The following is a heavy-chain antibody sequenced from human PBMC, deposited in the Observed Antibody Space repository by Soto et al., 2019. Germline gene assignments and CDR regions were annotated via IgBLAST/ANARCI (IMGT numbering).Heavy chain of an antibody. CDR1: GYSFTSYW. CDR3: ARQRDIVVVPAAIHYYYGMDV. J-gene: IGHJ6*02. V-gene: IGHV5-51*01. Sequence: PGESLKISCKGSGYSFTSYWIGWVRQMPGKGLEWMGIIYPGDSDTRYSPSFQGQVTISADKSIRTAYLQWSSLKASDTAMYYCARQRDIVVVPAAIHYYYGMDVWGQGTTVTVSS. D-gene: IGHD2-2*02. CDR2: IYPGDSDT.